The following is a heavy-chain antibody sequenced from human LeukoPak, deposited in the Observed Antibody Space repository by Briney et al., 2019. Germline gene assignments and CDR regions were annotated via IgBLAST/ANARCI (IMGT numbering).Heavy chain of an antibody. J-gene: IGHJ4*02. Sequence: SETLSLTCAVPGGSISNYYWSWIRQPPGKGLEWIGYIYYTGSTNYNPSLTSRVNISVDTSKNQFSLNLTSVTAADTAVYYCARWGSIAVARFDYWGQGTLVTVSS. CDR2: IYYTGST. CDR1: GGSISNYY. D-gene: IGHD6-6*01. CDR3: ARWGSIAVARFDY. V-gene: IGHV4-59*01.